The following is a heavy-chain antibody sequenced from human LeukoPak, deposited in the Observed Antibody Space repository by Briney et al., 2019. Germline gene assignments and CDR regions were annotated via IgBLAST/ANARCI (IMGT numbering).Heavy chain of an antibody. J-gene: IGHJ6*02. CDR2: ISGSGGST. D-gene: IGHD1-26*01. Sequence: GGSLRLSCAASGFTFSSYAMSWVRQAPGKGLEWVSAISGSGGSTYYADSVKGRFTISRDNSKNTLYLRMNSLRAEDTAVYYCAKPFLGSYYYYGMDVWGQGTTVTVSS. V-gene: IGHV3-23*01. CDR3: AKPFLGSYYYYGMDV. CDR1: GFTFSSYA.